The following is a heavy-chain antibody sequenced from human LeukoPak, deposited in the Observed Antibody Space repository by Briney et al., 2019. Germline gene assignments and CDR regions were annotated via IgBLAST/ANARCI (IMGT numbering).Heavy chain of an antibody. V-gene: IGHV3-7*01. J-gene: IGHJ4*02. Sequence: GGALRLSCAAAGFTFSSYWMSWVGRAPGGGGQGGANISPNGSGKNYVDSVKGRFTISSKNAKNSMYLQINSLRAEDTAVYYCSTPGEGIAPYWGQGTLVTVSS. CDR3: STPGEGIAPY. CDR1: GFTFSSYW. D-gene: IGHD6-13*01. CDR2: ISPNGSGK.